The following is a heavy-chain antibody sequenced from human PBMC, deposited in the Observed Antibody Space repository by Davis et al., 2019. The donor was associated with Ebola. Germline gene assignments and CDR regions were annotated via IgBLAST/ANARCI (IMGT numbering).Heavy chain of an antibody. CDR1: GYSFTKYW. Sequence: GGSLRLSCQASGYSFTKYWIAWVRQMPGKGLEWMGIIYPGDSDTRYSPSFLGQVTISADKSIRTAYLQWSSLKASDTAIYYCARQESLYGWSDYWGQGTTVTVSS. CDR3: ARQESLYGWSDY. CDR2: IYPGDSDT. D-gene: IGHD3-3*01. V-gene: IGHV5-51*01. J-gene: IGHJ6*02.